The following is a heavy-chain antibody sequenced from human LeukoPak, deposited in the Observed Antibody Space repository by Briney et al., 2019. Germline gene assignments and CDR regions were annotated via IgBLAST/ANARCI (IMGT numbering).Heavy chain of an antibody. V-gene: IGHV3-7*03. CDR1: GFTFSSYW. J-gene: IGHJ4*02. CDR2: INHNGNVN. CDR3: VKDSPPRYSGSPPAY. Sequence: GGSLRLSCAASGFTFSSYWMNWARQAPGKGLEWVASINHNGNVNYYVDSVKGRFTISRDNAKNSLYLQMSNLRAEDTAVYYCVKDSPPRYSGSPPAYWGQGTLVTVSS. D-gene: IGHD1-26*01.